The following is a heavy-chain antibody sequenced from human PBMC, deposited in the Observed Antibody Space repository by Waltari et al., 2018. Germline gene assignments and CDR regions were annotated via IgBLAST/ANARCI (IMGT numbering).Heavy chain of an antibody. CDR3: ARGPRPGIAVAGDY. CDR1: GFPFGSSS. V-gene: IGHV3-21*01. J-gene: IGHJ4*02. Sequence: EVQLVESGGGLVKPGGSLRLSCAASGFPFGSSSMNWVRQAPGKGLEWVSSISSSSSYIYYADSVKCRFTISRDNAKNSLYLQMNSLRAEDTAVYYCARGPRPGIAVAGDYWGQGTLVTVSS. CDR2: ISSSSSYI. D-gene: IGHD6-19*01.